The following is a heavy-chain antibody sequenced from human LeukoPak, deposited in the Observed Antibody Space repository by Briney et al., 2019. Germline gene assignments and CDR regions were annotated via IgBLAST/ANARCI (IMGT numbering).Heavy chain of an antibody. D-gene: IGHD6-13*01. CDR1: GFTFSNYG. CDR2: IRYDGSNK. V-gene: IGHV3-33*08. J-gene: IGHJ4*02. CDR3: ARPRTQGLQYSSSGY. Sequence: GGSLRLSCAASGFTFSNYGMHWVRQAPGKGLEWVAFIRYDGSNKYYADSVKGRFTISRDNAKNSLYLQMNSLRAEDTAVYYCARPRTQGLQYSSSGYWGQGTLVTVSS.